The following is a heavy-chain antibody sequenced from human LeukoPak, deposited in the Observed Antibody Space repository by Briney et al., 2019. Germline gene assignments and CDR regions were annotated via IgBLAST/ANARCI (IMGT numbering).Heavy chain of an antibody. V-gene: IGHV3-15*01. D-gene: IGHD2-2*01. Sequence: GGSLRLSCAASGFTFSNAWVSWVRQAPGKGLKCVGRIKSKTDGATTDYAAPAKGRFTISRDDSKTTLYLQMNSLKTEDTAVYYCTTAGVVPAGGYYYYRDVCGKGTTVTVSS. CDR1: GFTFSNAW. J-gene: IGHJ6*03. CDR2: IKSKTDGATT. CDR3: TTAGVVPAGGYYYYRDV.